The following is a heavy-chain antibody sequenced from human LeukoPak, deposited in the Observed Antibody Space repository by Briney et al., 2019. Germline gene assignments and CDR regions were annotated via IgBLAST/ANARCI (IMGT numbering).Heavy chain of an antibody. D-gene: IGHD2-15*01. J-gene: IGHJ3*02. V-gene: IGHV1-69*13. Sequence: SVKVSCKASGGTFSSYAISWVRQAPGQGLEWMGGMIPIFGTANYAQKFQGRVTITADESTSTAYMELSSLRSEDTAVYYCARHCSGGNCYGVADIWGQGTVVTVSS. CDR3: ARHCSGGNCYGVADI. CDR2: MIPIFGTA. CDR1: GGTFSSYA.